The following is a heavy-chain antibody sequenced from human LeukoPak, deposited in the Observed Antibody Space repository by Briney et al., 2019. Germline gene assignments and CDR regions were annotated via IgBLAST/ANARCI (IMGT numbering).Heavy chain of an antibody. V-gene: IGHV4-30-4*08. J-gene: IGHJ4*02. D-gene: IGHD2-2*01. CDR2: IYYSGST. CDR3: ARVVPVHDYFDY. Sequence: PSETLSLTCTVSGGSISSGDYYWSWIRQPPGKGLEWIGYIYYSGSTYYNPSLKSRVTISVDTSKNQFSLKLSSVTAADTAVYYCARVVPVHDYFDYWGQGTLVTVSS. CDR1: GGSISSGDYY.